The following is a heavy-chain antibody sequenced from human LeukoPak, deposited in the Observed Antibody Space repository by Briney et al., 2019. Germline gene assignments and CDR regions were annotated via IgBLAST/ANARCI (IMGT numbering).Heavy chain of an antibody. CDR2: ISSNGGST. CDR3: VSAEKDC. Sequence: GGSLRLSCSASGFAFSGYAVHWVRQAPGKGLEYVSAISSNGGSTYYADSVKGRFTISRDNSKNTLYLQMSGLRPEDTAVYYCVSAEKDCWGQGTLVTVSS. CDR1: GFAFSGYA. J-gene: IGHJ4*02. V-gene: IGHV3-64D*06.